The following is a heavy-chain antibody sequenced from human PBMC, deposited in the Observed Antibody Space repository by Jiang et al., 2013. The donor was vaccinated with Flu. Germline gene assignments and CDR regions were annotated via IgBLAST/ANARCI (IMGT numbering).Heavy chain of an antibody. D-gene: IGHD2-15*01. V-gene: IGHV1-2*06. CDR1: GYTFTGYY. J-gene: IGHJ4*02. Sequence: GYTFTGYYMHWVRQAPGQGLEWMGRINPNSGGTNYAQKFQGRVTMTRDTSISTAYMELSRLRSDDTAVYYCARLYCSGGSCYLDYWGQGTLVTVS. CDR3: ARLYCSGGSCYLDY. CDR2: INPNSGGT.